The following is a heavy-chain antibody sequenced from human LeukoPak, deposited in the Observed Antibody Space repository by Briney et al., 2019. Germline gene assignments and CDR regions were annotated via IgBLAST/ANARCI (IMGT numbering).Heavy chain of an antibody. Sequence: SETLSLTCTVSGGSISSSSYYWGWIRQPPGKGLEWIGSIYYSGSTYYNPSLKSRVTISVDTSKNQFSLKLSSVTAADAAVYYWARDGDSSGYSWGQGTLVTGPS. CDR1: GGSISSSSYY. D-gene: IGHD3-22*01. CDR3: ARDGDSSGYS. CDR2: IYYSGST. J-gene: IGHJ4*02. V-gene: IGHV4-39*07.